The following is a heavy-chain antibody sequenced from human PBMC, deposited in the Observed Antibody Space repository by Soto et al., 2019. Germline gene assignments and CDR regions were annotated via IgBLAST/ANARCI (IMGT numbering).Heavy chain of an antibody. Sequence: ASVKVSCKASGYTFTSYYMHWVRQAPGQGLEWMGIINPSGGSTSYAQKFQGRVTMTRDTSTSTVYMELSSLRSEDTAVYYCASGRHGSSGYYGTLGMDVWGQGTTVTVSS. D-gene: IGHD3-22*01. CDR2: INPSGGST. CDR1: GYTFTSYY. CDR3: ASGRHGSSGYYGTLGMDV. V-gene: IGHV1-46*01. J-gene: IGHJ6*02.